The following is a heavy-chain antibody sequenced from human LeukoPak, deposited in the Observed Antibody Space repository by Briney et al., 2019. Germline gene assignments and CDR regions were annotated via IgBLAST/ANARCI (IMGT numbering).Heavy chain of an antibody. CDR3: ARYYDSSGYPIHDAFDI. Sequence: SGTLSLTCAVSGGSISSSNWWSWVRQPPGKGLEWIGEIYHSGSTNYNPSLKSRVTISVDKSKNQFSLKLSSVTAADTAVYYCARYYDSSGYPIHDAFDIWGQGTMVTVSS. D-gene: IGHD3-22*01. CDR2: IYHSGST. V-gene: IGHV4-4*02. CDR1: GGSISSSNW. J-gene: IGHJ3*02.